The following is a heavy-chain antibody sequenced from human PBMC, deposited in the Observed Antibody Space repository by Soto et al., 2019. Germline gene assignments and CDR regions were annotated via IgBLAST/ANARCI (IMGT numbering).Heavy chain of an antibody. J-gene: IGHJ3*02. CDR1: GFTVSSNY. Sequence: GGSLRLSCAASGFTVSSNYMSWVRQAPGKGLEWVSVIYSGGSTYYADSVKGRFTISRDNSKNTLYLQMNSLRAEDTAVYYCANLYCSGGSCYRGRGAFDIWGQGTMVTVSS. CDR3: ANLYCSGGSCYRGRGAFDI. V-gene: IGHV3-66*01. CDR2: IYSGGST. D-gene: IGHD2-15*01.